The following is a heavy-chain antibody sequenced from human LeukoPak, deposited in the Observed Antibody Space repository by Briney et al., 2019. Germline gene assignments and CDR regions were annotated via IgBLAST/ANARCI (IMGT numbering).Heavy chain of an antibody. J-gene: IGHJ4*02. D-gene: IGHD1-1*01. CDR2: IKSKTDGGTT. Sequence: SGGSLRLSCAASGFTFSNAWMSWVRQAPGKGLEWIGRIKSKTDGGTTDYAAPVKGRFNISRDDSTDTLYLQLNSLKTEDTAIYYCTTDPRNGYYFDYWGQGTLVTVSS. CDR1: GFTFSNAW. V-gene: IGHV3-15*01. CDR3: TTDPRNGYYFDY.